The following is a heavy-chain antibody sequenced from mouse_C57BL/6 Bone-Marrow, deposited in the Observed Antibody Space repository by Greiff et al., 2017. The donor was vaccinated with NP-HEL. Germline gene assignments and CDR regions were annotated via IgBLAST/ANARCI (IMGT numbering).Heavy chain of an antibody. CDR1: GYSITSGYY. CDR3: ARSTTVVPFAY. J-gene: IGHJ3*01. D-gene: IGHD1-1*01. CDR2: ISYDGSN. V-gene: IGHV3-6*01. Sequence: VQLQQSGPGLVKPSQSLSLTCSVTGYSITSGYYWNWIRQFPGNKLEWMGYISYDGSNNYNPSLKNRISITRDTSKNQFFLKLNSVNTEDTATYDGARSTTVVPFAYWGQGTLVTVSA.